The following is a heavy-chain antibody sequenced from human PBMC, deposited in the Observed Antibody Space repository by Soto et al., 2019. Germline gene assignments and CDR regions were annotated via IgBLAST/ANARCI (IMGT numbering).Heavy chain of an antibody. V-gene: IGHV4-34*01. J-gene: IGHJ6*02. D-gene: IGHD4-17*01. CDR2: INHSGST. CDR1: GGSFSGYY. CDR3: ARAGLRWVYYYYGMDV. Sequence: SETLSLTCAVYGGSFSGYYWSWIRQPPGKGLEWIGEINHSGSTNYNPSLKSRVTISVDTSKNQFSLKLSSVTAADTAVYYCARAGLRWVYYYYGMDVWGQGTTGTVSS.